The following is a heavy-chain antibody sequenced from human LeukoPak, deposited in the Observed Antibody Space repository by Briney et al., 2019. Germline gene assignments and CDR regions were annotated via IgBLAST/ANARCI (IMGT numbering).Heavy chain of an antibody. J-gene: IGHJ4*02. CDR3: AKQTRTTTAPDY. CDR2: ISGSGDNT. Sequence: GSLRLSCAASGFSFSTYAMSWVRQAPGKGLGWVSTISGSGDNTYYADSLKGRFTISRDSSKNTLYLQMNSLRAEDTAVYYCAKQTRTTTAPDYWGQGTLVTVSS. V-gene: IGHV3-23*01. CDR1: GFSFSTYA. D-gene: IGHD1-1*01.